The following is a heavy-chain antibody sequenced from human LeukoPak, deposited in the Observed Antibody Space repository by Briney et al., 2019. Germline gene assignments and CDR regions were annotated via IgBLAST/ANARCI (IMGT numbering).Heavy chain of an antibody. J-gene: IGHJ4*02. CDR1: GGSFSGYH. CDR3: ARGAPSATTSCLVCLKD. CDR2: INHSGVT. Sequence: SETLSLTCGVYGGSFSGYHWGWVRQPPGKGLEWIGEINHSGVTNCNPSLKSRVTISVDTSKNHFSLNLNSVTAADTAVYYCARGAPSATTSCLVCLKDWGQGTLVTVSS. D-gene: IGHD2-2*01. V-gene: IGHV4-34*01.